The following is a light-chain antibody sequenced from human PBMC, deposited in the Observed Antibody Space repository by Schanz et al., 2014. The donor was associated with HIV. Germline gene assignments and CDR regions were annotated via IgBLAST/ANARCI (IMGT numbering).Light chain of an antibody. CDR3: LSYDNRLSGPYV. CDR1: SSDVGGYNY. CDR2: EDS. J-gene: IGLJ1*01. V-gene: IGLV2-11*01. Sequence: QSALTQPRSVSGSPGQSVTISCTGTSSDVGGYNYVSWYQQHPGKAPKLMIYEDSKRPSGVSNRFSGSKSGNTASLTISGLQAEDEADYYCLSYDNRLSGPYVFGSGTKLTVL.